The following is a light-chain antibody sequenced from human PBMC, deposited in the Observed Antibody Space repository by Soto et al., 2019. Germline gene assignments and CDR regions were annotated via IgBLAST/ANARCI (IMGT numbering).Light chain of an antibody. J-gene: IGKJ1*01. V-gene: IGKV3-11*01. CDR1: QSVSSY. Sequence: EIVLTQSPATLSLSPGERATLSCRASQSVSSYLAWYQQKPGQAPRLLIHDASTRATGIPARFSGSGSGTDFTLTITSLEPEDFAVYYCQQRSNWPPTFGQGTKV. CDR2: DAS. CDR3: QQRSNWPPT.